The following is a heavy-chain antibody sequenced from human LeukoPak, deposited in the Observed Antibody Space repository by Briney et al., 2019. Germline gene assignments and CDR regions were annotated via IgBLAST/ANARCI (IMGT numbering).Heavy chain of an antibody. CDR2: IRYDGSNK. V-gene: IGHV3-30*02. CDR3: ASPTGYYNDDAFDI. J-gene: IGHJ3*02. CDR1: GFTFSSYG. Sequence: GGSLRLSCAASGFTFSSYGMHWVRQAPGKGLEWVAFIRYDGSNKYYADSVKGRFTISRDNSKNTLYLQMNSLRAEDTAVYYCASPTGYYNDDAFDIWGQGTMVTVSS. D-gene: IGHD3-9*01.